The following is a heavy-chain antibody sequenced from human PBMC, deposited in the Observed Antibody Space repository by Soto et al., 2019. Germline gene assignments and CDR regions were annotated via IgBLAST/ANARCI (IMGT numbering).Heavy chain of an antibody. Sequence: PSETLSLTCTVSGGSISSSSYYWGWIRQPPGKGLEWIGSIYYSGSTYYNPSLKSRVTISVDTSKNQFSLKLSSVTAADTAVYYCASDGPLYCSSTSCSSQYYYGMDVWGQGTTVTVSS. J-gene: IGHJ6*02. CDR3: ASDGPLYCSSTSCSSQYYYGMDV. V-gene: IGHV4-39*01. CDR1: GGSISSSSYY. D-gene: IGHD2-2*01. CDR2: IYYSGST.